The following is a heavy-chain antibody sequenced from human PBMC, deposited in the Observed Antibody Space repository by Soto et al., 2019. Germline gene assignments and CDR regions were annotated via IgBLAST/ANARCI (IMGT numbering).Heavy chain of an antibody. CDR1: GFAFRDYE. CDR3: ARTSRIETVHCYGMDV. Sequence: GGSLRLSCIWSGFAFRDYEMNWVRQAPGKGLEWVAYISSGAFTIYYADSVRGRFTVSRDNAKNSLYLQMNSLGDEDAAVYYCARTSRIETVHCYGMDVWGQGTTVTVSS. J-gene: IGHJ6*02. V-gene: IGHV3-48*03. D-gene: IGHD2-15*01. CDR2: ISSGAFTI.